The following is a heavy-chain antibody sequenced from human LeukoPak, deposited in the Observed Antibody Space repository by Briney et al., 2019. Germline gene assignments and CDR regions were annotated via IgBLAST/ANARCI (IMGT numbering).Heavy chain of an antibody. D-gene: IGHD6-19*01. Sequence: NPSETLSLTCAVYGGSFSGYYWSWIRQPPGKGLERIGEINHGGSTNYNPSLKSRVTISVDTSKNQFSLKLSSVTAADTAVYYCASLYSSESRGYYYYYGMDVWGQGTTVTVSS. CDR1: GGSFSGYY. CDR3: ASLYSSESRGYYYYYGMDV. J-gene: IGHJ6*02. CDR2: INHGGST. V-gene: IGHV4-34*01.